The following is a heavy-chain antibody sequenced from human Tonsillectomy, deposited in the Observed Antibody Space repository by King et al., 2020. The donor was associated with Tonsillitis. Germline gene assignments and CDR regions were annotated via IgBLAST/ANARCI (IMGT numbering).Heavy chain of an antibody. CDR2: ISYDGSNK. D-gene: IGHD3-16*01. J-gene: IGHJ6*02. V-gene: IGHV3-30*04. CDR3: ARGLVTGDYGMDV. CDR1: GFSFSSYA. Sequence: QLVQSGGGVVQPGRSLRLSCAASGFSFSSYAMHWVRQAPGKGLEWVAVISYDGSNKYYADSVKGRFTISRDNSKNTLYLQMYSLRAEDTAVYYCARGLVTGDYGMDVWGQGTTVIVSS.